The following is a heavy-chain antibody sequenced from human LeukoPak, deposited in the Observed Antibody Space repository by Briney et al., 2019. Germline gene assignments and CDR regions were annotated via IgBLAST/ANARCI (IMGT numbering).Heavy chain of an antibody. J-gene: IGHJ5*02. CDR3: ARDTTGYRSTIKDHGFDP. D-gene: IGHD6-13*01. Sequence: SVKVSCKASGGTFSTSAINWVRQAPGQGLEWMGMIIPVLGIANYAQKFQGRVTITADKSTTTAYMELSSLRSADTAVYYCARDTTGYRSTIKDHGFDPWGQGTLVTVSS. CDR1: GGTFSTSA. CDR2: IIPVLGIA. V-gene: IGHV1-69*04.